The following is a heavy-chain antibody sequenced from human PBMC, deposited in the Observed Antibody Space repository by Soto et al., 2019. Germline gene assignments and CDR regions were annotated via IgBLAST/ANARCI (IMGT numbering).Heavy chain of an antibody. CDR1: GGTFRSYS. Sequence: QVQLVQSGAEVKKPGSSVKVSCKASGGTFRSYSISWVRQAPGQGLEWMGGIIPIFDITNYAQKVQGRVTSTADEPTSTAYMEMSSLGADYTAVYYCARPDEGGYSSNHHYYYALDVWGQGTTVTV. CDR2: IIPIFDIT. D-gene: IGHD3-22*01. CDR3: ARPDEGGYSSNHHYYYALDV. V-gene: IGHV1-69*01. J-gene: IGHJ6*02.